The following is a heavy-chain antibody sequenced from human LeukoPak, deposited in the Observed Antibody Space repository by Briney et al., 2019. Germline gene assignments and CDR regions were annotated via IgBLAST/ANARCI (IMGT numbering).Heavy chain of an antibody. V-gene: IGHV1-69*13. D-gene: IGHD6-13*01. Sequence: ASVKVSCKASGGTFSSYAISWVRQAPGQRREWMGGIIPIFGTANYAQKFQGRVTITADESTSTAYMELSSLRSEDTAVYYCARDRGIAAAGALLDYWGQGTLVTVSS. J-gene: IGHJ4*02. CDR2: IIPIFGTA. CDR3: ARDRGIAAAGALLDY. CDR1: GGTFSSYA.